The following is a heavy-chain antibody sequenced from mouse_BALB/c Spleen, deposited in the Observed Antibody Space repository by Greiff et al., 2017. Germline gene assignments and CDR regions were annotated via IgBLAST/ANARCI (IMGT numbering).Heavy chain of an antibody. J-gene: IGHJ4*01. D-gene: IGHD2-5*01. CDR2: INPNNGGT. Sequence: VQLQQTGPELVKPGASVKIPCKASGYTFTDYNMDWVKQSHGKSLEWIGDINPNNGGTSYNQKFKGKATLTVDKSSSTAYMELRSLTSEDTAVYYCARLSGSKKDYAVDYWGQGTSVTVSA. V-gene: IGHV1-18*01. CDR1: GYTFTDYN. CDR3: ARLSGSKKDYAVDY.